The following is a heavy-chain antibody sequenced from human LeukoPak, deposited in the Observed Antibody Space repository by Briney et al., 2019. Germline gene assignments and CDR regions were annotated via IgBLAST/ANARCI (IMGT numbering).Heavy chain of an antibody. CDR3: ARHSGEDYYYYYMDV. J-gene: IGHJ6*03. Sequence: GESLKISCRGSAYGFTSYWIWWVRRMPGKGRVWMGIFFPGDWDTRYDPSFQCRVSTSADKSISPASLQWSSLKASDTAMYYCARHSGEDYYYYYMDVWGKGTTVTVSS. CDR2: FFPGDWDT. V-gene: IGHV5-51*01. D-gene: IGHD4-17*01. CDR1: AYGFTSYW.